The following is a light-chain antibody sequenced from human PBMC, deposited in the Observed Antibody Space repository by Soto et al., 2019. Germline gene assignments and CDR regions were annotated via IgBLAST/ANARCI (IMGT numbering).Light chain of an antibody. J-gene: IGKJ2*01. CDR1: QSISSN. V-gene: IGKV3-15*01. CDR3: QQYNNWRPYT. Sequence: EIVMTQSPATLSVSPEERATLSCRASQSISSNLAWYQRRPGQAPRLLIYGASARATGIPARFSGSGSGTEFTLTISSLQSEDFAVYYCQQYNNWRPYTFGQGTKVEIK. CDR2: GAS.